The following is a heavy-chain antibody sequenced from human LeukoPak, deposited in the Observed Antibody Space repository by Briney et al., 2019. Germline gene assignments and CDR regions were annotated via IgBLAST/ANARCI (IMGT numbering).Heavy chain of an antibody. J-gene: IGHJ4*02. CDR3: AEGALSSYFDF. CDR1: GFTVSSDY. Sequence: GGSLRLSCAASGFTVSSDYMSWVREAPGKGLEWVSVIYSGGSTYYADSVKGRFTISRDKSKNTVYLQMNSLRFEDTAVYYCAEGALSSYFDFWGLGTLVTVSS. D-gene: IGHD3-10*01. CDR2: IYSGGST. V-gene: IGHV3-53*05.